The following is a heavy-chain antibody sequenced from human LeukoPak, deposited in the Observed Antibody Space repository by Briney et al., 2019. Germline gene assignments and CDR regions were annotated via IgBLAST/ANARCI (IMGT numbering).Heavy chain of an antibody. V-gene: IGHV4-59*01. Sequence: TSETLSLTCTVPGGSIRSYYWSWIRQPPGKGLEWIGYISYSGNTNYNPSLKNRVTISLDTSKNQFSLKLSSVTAADTAVYYCARSKVTDNSSGWAYWGQGTLVTVSS. D-gene: IGHD6-19*01. J-gene: IGHJ4*02. CDR3: ARSKVTDNSSGWAY. CDR2: ISYSGNT. CDR1: GGSIRSYY.